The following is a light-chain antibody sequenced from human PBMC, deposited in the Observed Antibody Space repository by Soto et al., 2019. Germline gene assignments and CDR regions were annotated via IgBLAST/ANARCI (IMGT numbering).Light chain of an antibody. CDR2: MAS. CDR3: QRYGSFPFT. CDR1: QSISNW. V-gene: IGKV1-5*03. Sequence: DIPMTQSPSTLSASVGDRVTITRRASQSISNWLAWYQQKPGKAPKLLVYMASTLEGGVPSRFSGSASGTEFTLSISSLQPDDCATYFCQRYGSFPFTFGPGTKVDIK. J-gene: IGKJ3*01.